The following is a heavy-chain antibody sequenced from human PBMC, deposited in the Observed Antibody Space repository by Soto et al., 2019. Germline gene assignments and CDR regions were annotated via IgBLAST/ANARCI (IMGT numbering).Heavy chain of an antibody. CDR2: ISGKNGNT. CDR3: ARGDYYEDTGTFEY. J-gene: IGHJ4*02. Sequence: QVHLVQSGDEVKKPGASVKVSCKASGYTFSDFGITWARQAPGQGLEWMGWISGKNGNTNYAQKIQGRVTLTADTSTSTAYMEMRALTSDDTGIYYCARGDYYEDTGTFEYWGQGTPVTVSS. V-gene: IGHV1-18*04. CDR1: GYTFSDFG. D-gene: IGHD4-17*01.